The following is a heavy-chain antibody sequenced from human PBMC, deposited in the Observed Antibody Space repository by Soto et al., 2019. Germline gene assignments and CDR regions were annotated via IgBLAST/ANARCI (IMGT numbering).Heavy chain of an antibody. Sequence: GGSLRLSCTASGFTFGDYAMSWFRQAPGKGLEWVGFIRSKANGETTEFAASVKGRFTISRDDTKSIAYLKINSLKTEDTAEFYCTILSFDSSGYYADPFDYWGQGTLVTVSS. D-gene: IGHD3-22*01. CDR2: IRSKANGETT. CDR3: TILSFDSSGYYADPFDY. V-gene: IGHV3-49*03. J-gene: IGHJ4*01. CDR1: GFTFGDYA.